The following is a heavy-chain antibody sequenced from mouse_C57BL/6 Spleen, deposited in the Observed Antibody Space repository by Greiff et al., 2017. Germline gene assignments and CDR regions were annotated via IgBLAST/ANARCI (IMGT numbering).Heavy chain of an antibody. CDR1: GFTFSDYY. D-gene: IGHD3-1*01. J-gene: IGHJ3*01. V-gene: IGHV5-16*01. CDR3: ARDRAGFAY. Sequence: EVQRVESEGGLVQPGSSMKLSCTASGFTFSDYYMAWVRQVPEKGLEWVANINYDGSSTYYLDSLKSRFIISRDNAKNILYLQMSSLKSEDTATYYCARDRAGFAYWGQGTLVTVSA. CDR2: INYDGSST.